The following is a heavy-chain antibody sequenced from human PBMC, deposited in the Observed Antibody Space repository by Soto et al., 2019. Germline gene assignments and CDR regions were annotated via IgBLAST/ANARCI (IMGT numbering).Heavy chain of an antibody. Sequence: DSVKVSCKASGYTFTSYAIHWVRQAPGQRLEWMGWINAGNGNTKYSQKFQGRVTITRDTSASTAYMELSSLRSEDTAVYYCASGGTKPYQLPTDYWGQGTLVTVSS. CDR2: INAGNGNT. V-gene: IGHV1-3*01. CDR3: ASGGTKPYQLPTDY. D-gene: IGHD2-2*01. J-gene: IGHJ4*02. CDR1: GYTFTSYA.